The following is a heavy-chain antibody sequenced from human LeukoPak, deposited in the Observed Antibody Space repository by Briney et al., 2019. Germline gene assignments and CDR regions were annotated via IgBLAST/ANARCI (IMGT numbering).Heavy chain of an antibody. CDR2: IKQDGSER. CDR1: GFTFSSYW. CDR3: ARRRGHYYDSSGYYHENAFDI. J-gene: IGHJ3*02. D-gene: IGHD3-22*01. Sequence: GGSLRLSCAASGFTFSSYWMSWVRQAPGKGLEWVANIKQDGSERYYVDSVKGRFTISRDNAKNSLYLQMISLRVEDTAVYYCARRRGHYYDSSGYYHENAFDIWGQGTMVTVSS. V-gene: IGHV3-7*01.